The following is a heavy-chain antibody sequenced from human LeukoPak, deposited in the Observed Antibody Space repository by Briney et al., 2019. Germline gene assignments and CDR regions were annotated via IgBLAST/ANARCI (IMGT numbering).Heavy chain of an antibody. CDR2: IRSSSSYI. V-gene: IGHV3-21*06. CDR3: ARDYYHDSSGYIPAGDAFDI. J-gene: IGHJ3*02. Sequence: GGSPRLSCAASGFTFSSYAMSWVRQAPGKGLEWVSSIRSSSSYIYYADSVKGRFTISRDNANNSVYLQMNSLRAEDTAVYYCARDYYHDSSGYIPAGDAFDIWGQGTMVTVSS. CDR1: GFTFSSYA. D-gene: IGHD3-22*01.